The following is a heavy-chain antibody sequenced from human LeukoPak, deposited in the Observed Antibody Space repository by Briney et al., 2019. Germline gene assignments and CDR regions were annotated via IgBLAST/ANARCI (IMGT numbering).Heavy chain of an antibody. Sequence: GGSLRLSCAASGFTFSSYSMNWVRQAPGKGLEWVSSISSSSSYIYYADSVKGRFTISRDNSKNTLYLQMNSLRAEDTAVYYCAKDRITVFGVVPDVWGKGTTVTVSS. D-gene: IGHD3-3*01. J-gene: IGHJ6*04. V-gene: IGHV3-21*04. CDR3: AKDRITVFGVVPDV. CDR1: GFTFSSYS. CDR2: ISSSSSYI.